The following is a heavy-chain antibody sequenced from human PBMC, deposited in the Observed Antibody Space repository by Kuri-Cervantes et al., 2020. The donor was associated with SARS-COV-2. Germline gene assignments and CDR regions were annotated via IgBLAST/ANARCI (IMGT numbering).Heavy chain of an antibody. D-gene: IGHD6-19*01. CDR1: GFTFSSYN. CDR2: ISFYRHDA. Sequence: GGSLRPSCAASGFTFSSYNMHWVRQPPGKGLEWVAIISFYRHDAHYADSVKGRFTISRDNSKNTLYLQMDSLTTEDTAVYYCARESSASLNYYYCMDIWGQGTSVTVSS. CDR3: ARESSASLNYYYCMDI. J-gene: IGHJ6*02. V-gene: IGHV3-30*04.